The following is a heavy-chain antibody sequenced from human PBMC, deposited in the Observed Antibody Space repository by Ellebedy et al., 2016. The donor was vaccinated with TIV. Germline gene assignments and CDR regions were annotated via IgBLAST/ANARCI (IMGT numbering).Heavy chain of an antibody. J-gene: IGHJ3*02. CDR3: AILGLHDAFDN. Sequence: GESLKISCAASGFTFSGYDIHWVRQAPGKGLEWVSYIGGTGGTIYYADAVKGRFTISRDNANNSLYLQMNSLRGEDTAVYYCAILGLHDAFDNWGQGTMVTV. CDR2: IGGTGGTI. CDR1: GFTFSGYD. V-gene: IGHV3-48*03.